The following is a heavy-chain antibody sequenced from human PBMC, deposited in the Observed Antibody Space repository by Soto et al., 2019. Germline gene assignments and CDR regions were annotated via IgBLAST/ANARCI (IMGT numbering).Heavy chain of an antibody. D-gene: IGHD3-22*01. Sequence: QVQLVQSGAEVRKPGSSVKVSCKASGGTFSRHAISWVRQAPGQGLEWMGGIIPIFGTANHAQKFQGRVTIIADESTSTVYMELSSLRSEATAMYYCARGWGYDSNDYYYAYWGQETLVIVSS. J-gene: IGHJ4*02. CDR2: IIPIFGTA. V-gene: IGHV1-69*01. CDR3: ARGWGYDSNDYYYAY. CDR1: GGTFSRHA.